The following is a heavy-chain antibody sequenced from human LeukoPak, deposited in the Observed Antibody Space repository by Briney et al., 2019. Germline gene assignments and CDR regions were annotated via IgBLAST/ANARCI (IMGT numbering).Heavy chain of an antibody. J-gene: IGHJ4*02. CDR1: GFTFSSYW. CDR3: ARAGRGLRYFDWLTYDY. V-gene: IGHV3-74*01. D-gene: IGHD3-9*01. CDR2: INSDMSTT. Sequence: GGSLRLSRAAPGFTFSSYWMHWVRQAPGKGLVWVSRINSDMSTTTYADSVKGRFTISRDNAKNTLYLQMNSLRAEDTAVYYCARAGRGLRYFDWLTYDYWGQGTLVTVSS.